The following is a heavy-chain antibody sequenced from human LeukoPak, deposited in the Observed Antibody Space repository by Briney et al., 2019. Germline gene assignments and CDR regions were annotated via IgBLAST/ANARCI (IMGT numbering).Heavy chain of an antibody. CDR2: ICAYNGNT. Sequence: ASVKVSCKASGYTFTSYGISWVRQAPGQGLEWMGWICAYNGNTNYAQKLQGRVTMTTDTSTSTAYMELRSLRSDDTAVYYCARGRRLVLRYFDWLLPRVDAFDIWGQGTMVTVSS. CDR1: GYTFTSYG. D-gene: IGHD3-9*01. V-gene: IGHV1-18*01. J-gene: IGHJ3*02. CDR3: ARGRRLVLRYFDWLLPRVDAFDI.